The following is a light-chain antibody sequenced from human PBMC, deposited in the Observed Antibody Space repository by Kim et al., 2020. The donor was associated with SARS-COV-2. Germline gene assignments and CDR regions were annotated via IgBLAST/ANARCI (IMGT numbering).Light chain of an antibody. CDR2: GKN. V-gene: IGLV3-19*01. CDR1: SLRSYY. J-gene: IGLJ1*01. Sequence: LGRTVRITCQGDSLRSYYASWYQQKPGQAPVLVIYGKNNRPSGIPDRFSGSSSGNTASLTITGAQAEDEADYYCNSRDSSGNHQVFGTGTKVTVL. CDR3: NSRDSSGNHQV.